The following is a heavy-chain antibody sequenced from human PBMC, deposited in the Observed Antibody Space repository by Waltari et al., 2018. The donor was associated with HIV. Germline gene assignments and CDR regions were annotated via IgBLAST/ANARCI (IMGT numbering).Heavy chain of an antibody. D-gene: IGHD6-19*01. CDR2: IDQSGNT. CDR1: GASFSGYY. V-gene: IGHV4-34*01. Sequence: QVQLQQWGAGLLKPSETLSLTCAVYGASFSGYYWTWIRQSPGKGLEWIGEIDQSGNTTYTPPLKSRVTMSVDTSKKQFSLGVTSATAADTAVYFCARMRAVAVAGDWGWDHYYYGLDVWGQGTTVTVS. CDR3: ARMRAVAVAGDWGWDHYYYGLDV. J-gene: IGHJ6*02.